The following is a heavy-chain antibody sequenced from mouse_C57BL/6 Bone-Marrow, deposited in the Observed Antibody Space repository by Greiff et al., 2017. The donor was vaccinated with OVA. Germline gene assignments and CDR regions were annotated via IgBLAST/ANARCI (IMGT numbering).Heavy chain of an antibody. CDR1: GYTFTEST. CDR3: ARHEGRDYYGYYAMDY. CDR2: FYPGSGSI. J-gene: IGHJ4*01. D-gene: IGHD1-1*01. Sequence: VKLVESGAELVKPGASVKLSCKASGYTFTESTIHWVKQRSGQGLEWIGWFYPGSGSIKYNEKFKDKATLTADKSSSTVYMELSRLTSEDSAVYFCARHEGRDYYGYYAMDYWGQGTSVTVSS. V-gene: IGHV1-62-2*01.